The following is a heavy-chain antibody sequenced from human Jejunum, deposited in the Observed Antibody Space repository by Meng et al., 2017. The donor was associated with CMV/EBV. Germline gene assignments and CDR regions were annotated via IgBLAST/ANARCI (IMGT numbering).Heavy chain of an antibody. CDR1: GYTFIDYC. D-gene: IGHD3-16*01. CDR3: ARDWGAYTDYCFDY. Sequence: SGYTFIDYCIFWVRQAPGQGLEWMGWINPNTGGTTYSQKFQGRVTMTRDTSISTAYMEVTRLRSDDTAVYYCARDWGAYTDYCFDYWGQGTLVTVSS. J-gene: IGHJ4*02. CDR2: INPNTGGT. V-gene: IGHV1-2*02.